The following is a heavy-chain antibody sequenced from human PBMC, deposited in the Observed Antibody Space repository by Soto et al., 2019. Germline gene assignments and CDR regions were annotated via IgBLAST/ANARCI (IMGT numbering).Heavy chain of an antibody. Sequence: EVQLVQSGAEVKKTGESLNISCQASGYTFSDFWIGWVRQMPGKGLEWIGMVYPGDSETRYSPSFQGQVTISADRSNTAAHLQWSSLKASDTAIYFCARAYGVVIEFDYWGQGTLLTVSS. CDR3: ARAYGVVIEFDY. D-gene: IGHD3-3*01. CDR2: VYPGDSET. CDR1: GYTFSDFW. V-gene: IGHV5-51*01. J-gene: IGHJ4*02.